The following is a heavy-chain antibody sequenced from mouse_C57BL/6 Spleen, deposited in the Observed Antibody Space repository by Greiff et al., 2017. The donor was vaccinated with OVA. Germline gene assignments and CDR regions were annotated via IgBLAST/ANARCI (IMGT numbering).Heavy chain of an antibody. Sequence: QVHVKQPGAELVKPGASVKMSCKASGYTFTSYWITWVKQRPGQGLEWIGDIYPGSGSTNYNEKFKSKATLTVDTSSSTAYMQLSSLTSEDSAVYYCARCYYGSSYLAWFAYWGQGTLVTVSA. CDR1: GYTFTSYW. J-gene: IGHJ3*01. CDR3: ARCYYGSSYLAWFAY. D-gene: IGHD1-1*01. CDR2: IYPGSGST. V-gene: IGHV1-55*01.